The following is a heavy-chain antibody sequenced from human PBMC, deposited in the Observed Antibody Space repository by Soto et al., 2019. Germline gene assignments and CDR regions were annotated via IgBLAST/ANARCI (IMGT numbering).Heavy chain of an antibody. CDR3: ARDSYGFDY. Sequence: PGGSLRLSCTASGFTVSSYAMHWVRQAPGKGLEWVAVISYDGSNKYYADSVKGRFTISRDNSKNTLYLQMNSLRADDTAVYYCARDSYGFDYWGRGTLVTVSS. CDR2: ISYDGSNK. CDR1: GFTVSSYA. D-gene: IGHD5-18*01. V-gene: IGHV3-30-3*01. J-gene: IGHJ4*02.